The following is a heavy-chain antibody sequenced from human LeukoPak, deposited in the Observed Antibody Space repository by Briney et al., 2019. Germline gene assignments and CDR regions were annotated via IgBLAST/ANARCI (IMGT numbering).Heavy chain of an antibody. V-gene: IGHV3-30*18. J-gene: IGHJ4*02. CDR3: AKDLTYYYDISGSYYGYYFDY. CDR1: GFTFSSYG. Sequence: GGSLRLSCAASGFTFSSYGMHWVRQAPGKGLEWVAVISYDGNNKYYADSVKGRFTISRDNSKNKLYLQMNSLRPEDTAVYYCAKDLTYYYDISGSYYGYYFDYWGQGTLVTVSS. D-gene: IGHD3-22*01. CDR2: ISYDGNNK.